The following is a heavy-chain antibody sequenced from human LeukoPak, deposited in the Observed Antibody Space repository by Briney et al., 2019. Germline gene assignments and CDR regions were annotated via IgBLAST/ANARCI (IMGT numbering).Heavy chain of an antibody. V-gene: IGHV3-30-3*01. D-gene: IGHD2-2*01. CDR3: ARDFRAIVVVPAAMGD. CDR2: ISYDGSNK. CDR1: GFTFSSYA. J-gene: IGHJ4*02. Sequence: GGSLRLSCAASGFTFSSYAMHWVRQAPGKGLEWVAVISYDGSNKYYADSVKGRFTISRDNSKNTLYLQMNSLRAEDTAVYYCARDFRAIVVVPAAMGDWGQGTLVTVSS.